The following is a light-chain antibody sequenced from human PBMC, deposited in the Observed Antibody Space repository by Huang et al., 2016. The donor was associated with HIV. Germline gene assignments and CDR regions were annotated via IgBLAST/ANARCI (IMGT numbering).Light chain of an antibody. CDR2: AAS. Sequence: DFQMTQSPSSLSASVGDRVTITCRASQSISCDLHWYQQKPGKSPNLLIYAASSLQSGVPSRCSGSGSGTDFTLTISSLQPEDFATYYRQQSYSTPRTFGQGTKVEIK. V-gene: IGKV1-39*01. CDR3: QQSYSTPRT. CDR1: QSISCD. J-gene: IGKJ1*01.